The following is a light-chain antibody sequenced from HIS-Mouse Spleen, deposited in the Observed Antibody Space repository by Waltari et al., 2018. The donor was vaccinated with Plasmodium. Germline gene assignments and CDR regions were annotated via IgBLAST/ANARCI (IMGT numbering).Light chain of an antibody. Sequence: EIVLTQSPATLSLSPGERATLSCRASQSVSSYLAWYQQKPGQAPRLLIYDASNRATGIPARFSGSGSGTDFTLTISSLEPEDFAVYYCQQLNSYPPITFGQGTRLEIK. V-gene: IGKV3-11*01. CDR3: QQLNSYPPIT. CDR1: QSVSSY. J-gene: IGKJ5*01. CDR2: DAS.